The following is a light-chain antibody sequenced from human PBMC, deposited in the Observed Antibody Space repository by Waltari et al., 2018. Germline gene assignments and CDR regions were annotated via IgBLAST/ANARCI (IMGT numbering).Light chain of an antibody. CDR3: MQSLQLPLS. Sequence: DIVMTQTPLSLSVSPEQPDSISCEASQSLLHNDGETFLYWYLQKPGQPPQLLIYEFSSRFSGVPDRFSGSGSETDFTLKISRVEPEDVGFYYCMQSLQLPLSFGGGTKVDI. CDR1: QSLLHNDGETF. CDR2: EFS. J-gene: IGKJ4*01. V-gene: IGKV2D-29*01.